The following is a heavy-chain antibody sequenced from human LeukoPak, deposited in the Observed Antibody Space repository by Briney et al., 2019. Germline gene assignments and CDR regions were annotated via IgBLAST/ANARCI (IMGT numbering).Heavy chain of an antibody. CDR2: INPSGGST. Sequence: ASVKVSCKASGYTFTSYYMHWVRQAPGQGLEWMGIINPSGGSTNYAQKFQGRVTMTRDISTSTVYMELSSLRSEDTAVYYCARSAGYSSSWYYFDYWGQGTLVTVSS. J-gene: IGHJ4*02. V-gene: IGHV1-46*01. CDR3: ARSAGYSSSWYYFDY. D-gene: IGHD6-13*01. CDR1: GYTFTSYY.